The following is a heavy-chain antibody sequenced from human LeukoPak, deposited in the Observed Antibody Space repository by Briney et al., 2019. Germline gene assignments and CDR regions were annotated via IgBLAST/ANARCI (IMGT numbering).Heavy chain of an antibody. CDR1: GFTFTNHA. CDR2: IQHDSANT. D-gene: IGHD5-18*01. V-gene: IGHV3-9*01. CDR3: AKDRGTGYTYGELDS. J-gene: IGHJ5*01. Sequence: PGRSLRLSCVTSGFTFTNHAMHWVRQAPGKGLEWVSGIQHDSANTGYSASVKGRFTISRDDAKRTLFLEVNGLRSDDTALYYCAKDRGTGYTYGELDSWGQGTLVSVSS.